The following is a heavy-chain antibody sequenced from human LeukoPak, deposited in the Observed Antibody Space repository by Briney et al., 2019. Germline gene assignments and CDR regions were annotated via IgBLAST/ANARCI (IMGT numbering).Heavy chain of an antibody. D-gene: IGHD5-24*01. CDR3: ARSSYLGGYTFDY. V-gene: IGHV4-38-2*02. Sequence: PSETLSLTCTVSGYSISSGYYWGWIRPPPGKGLEWIGEINHSGSTNYNPSLKSRVTISVDTSKNQFSLKLSSVTAADTAVYYCARSSYLGGYTFDYWGQGTLVTVSS. CDR1: GYSISSGYY. CDR2: INHSGST. J-gene: IGHJ4*02.